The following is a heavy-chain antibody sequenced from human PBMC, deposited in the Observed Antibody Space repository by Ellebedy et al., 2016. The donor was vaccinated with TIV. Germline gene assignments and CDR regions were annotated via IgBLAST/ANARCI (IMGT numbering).Heavy chain of an antibody. D-gene: IGHD1-26*01. CDR1: GFTFSSYS. Sequence: PGGSLRLSCAASGFTFSSYSMNWVRQAPGKGLEWVSAISSSSSYKYYANSVKGRFTISRDNADNSLYLQMNSLRTEDTAIYYCATLGLVGALGDWFDPWGQGTLVTVSS. J-gene: IGHJ5*02. CDR2: ISSSSSYK. CDR3: ATLGLVGALGDWFDP. V-gene: IGHV3-21*04.